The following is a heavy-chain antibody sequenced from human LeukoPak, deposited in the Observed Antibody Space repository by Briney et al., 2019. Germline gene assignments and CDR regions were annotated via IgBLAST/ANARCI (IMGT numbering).Heavy chain of an antibody. CDR3: ARDPHALDY. J-gene: IGHJ4*02. CDR1: GFSFSSYS. Sequence: PGGSLRLSCAASGFSFSSYSMNWVRQAPGKGLEWVAYIAYTGTIHYADSVRGRFAISRDNAKNSLYLELNSLRVEDTAVYYCARDPHALDYWGQGTRDTVSS. V-gene: IGHV3-48*01. CDR2: IAYTGTI.